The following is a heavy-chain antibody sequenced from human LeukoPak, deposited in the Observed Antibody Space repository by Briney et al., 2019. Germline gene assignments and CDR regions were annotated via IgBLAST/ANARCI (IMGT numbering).Heavy chain of an antibody. CDR2: FYPGDSDT. J-gene: IGHJ4*02. D-gene: IGHD4-17*01. V-gene: IGHV5-51*01. CDR3: ARAGLGGDNAFDY. Sequence: GESLKISCKGSGYKFTTYWIAWVRQMPGKGLEWMGIFYPGDSDTRYSPSFQGQVTISADKSISTVYLQWSSLKASDSAMYYCARAGLGGDNAFDYWDQGTLVSVSS. CDR1: GYKFTTYW.